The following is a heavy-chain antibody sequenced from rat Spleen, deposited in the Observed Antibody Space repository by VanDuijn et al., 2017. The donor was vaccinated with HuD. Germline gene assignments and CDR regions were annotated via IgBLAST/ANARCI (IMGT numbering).Heavy chain of an antibody. D-gene: IGHD1-6*01. CDR2: ISYDVIIT. J-gene: IGHJ2*01. CDR3: TRDRILRSTGFDY. V-gene: IGHV5-20*01. CDR1: GFTFSNYY. Sequence: EVHLVESGGGLVQLGRSMKLSCAASGFTFSNYYMAWVRQSPTKGLEWVATISYDVIITYYRDSVKGRFTVSRDNAKNTLYLQMDSLRSEDTATYYCTRDRILRSTGFDYWGQGVMVTVSS.